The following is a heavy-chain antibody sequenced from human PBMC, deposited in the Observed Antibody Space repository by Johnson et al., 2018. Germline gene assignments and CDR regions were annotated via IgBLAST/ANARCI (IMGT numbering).Heavy chain of an antibody. D-gene: IGHD4-17*01. CDR2: ISDDGSNK. V-gene: IGHV3-30-3*01. CDR1: GFTFSSYA. CDR3: ARAQGGDYLAEYFQH. J-gene: IGHJ1*01. Sequence: QVQLVESGGRVVQPGRSLRLSCSASGFTFSSYAMHWVRQAPGKGLEWVAVISDDGSNKFYAESVKGRFTISRDNFKYTVYLQMHSLKAEDTAVFYCARAQGGDYLAEYFQHWGQGTLVTVSS.